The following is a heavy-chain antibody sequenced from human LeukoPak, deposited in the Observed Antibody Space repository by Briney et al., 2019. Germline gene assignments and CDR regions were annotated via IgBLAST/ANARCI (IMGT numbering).Heavy chain of an antibody. J-gene: IGHJ6*02. CDR1: GFTFSSYA. D-gene: IGHD3-3*01. V-gene: IGHV3-23*01. CDR2: ISGSGGST. Sequence: GGSLRLSCAASGFTFSSYAMSWVRQAPGKGLEWVSAISGSGGSTYYADSVKGRFTISRDNSKSTLYLQMNSLRAEDTAVYYCAKDQFVRFLEWLPPEYYYYYGMDVWGQGTTVTVSS. CDR3: AKDQFVRFLEWLPPEYYYYYGMDV.